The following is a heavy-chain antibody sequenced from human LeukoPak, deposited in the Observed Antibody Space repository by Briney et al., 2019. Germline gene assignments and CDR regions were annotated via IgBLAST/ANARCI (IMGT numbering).Heavy chain of an antibody. CDR3: ARDRSSGWYGWSGYGMDV. V-gene: IGHV4-34*01. Sequence: PSETLSLTRAVYGGSLSGYYWSWIRQPPGKGLEWIGEINHSGSTNYNPSLKSRVTISVDTTKNQFSLELSSVTAADTAVYCCARDRSSGWYGWSGYGMDVWGQGTTVTVSS. D-gene: IGHD6-19*01. CDR1: GGSLSGYY. J-gene: IGHJ6*02. CDR2: INHSGST.